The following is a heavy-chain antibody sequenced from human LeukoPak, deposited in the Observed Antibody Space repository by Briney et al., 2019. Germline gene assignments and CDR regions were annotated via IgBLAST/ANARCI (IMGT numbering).Heavy chain of an antibody. J-gene: IGHJ4*02. CDR2: ISYDGSNK. D-gene: IGHD1-26*01. Sequence: GGSLRLSCAASGFTFSSYAMHWVRQAPGKGLEWVAVISYDGSNKYYADSVKGRFTISRDNSKNTLYLQMNSLRAEDTAVYYCARERVGLVDYWGQGTLVTVSS. V-gene: IGHV3-30-3*01. CDR1: GFTFSSYA. CDR3: ARERVGLVDY.